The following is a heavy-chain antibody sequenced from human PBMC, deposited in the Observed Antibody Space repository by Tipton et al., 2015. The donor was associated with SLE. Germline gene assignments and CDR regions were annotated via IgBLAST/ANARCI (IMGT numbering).Heavy chain of an antibody. Sequence: GLVKPSQTLSLTCAISGDSVSSNSAAWNWIRQSPSRGLEWLGRTYYMSKWYNDYAVSVKSRIIINPDTSKNQFSLQLTSVTPEDTAVYYCARGWDYGSGSYYNPLHDYWGQGTLVTVSS. V-gene: IGHV6-1*01. CDR3: ARGWDYGSGSYYNPLHDY. D-gene: IGHD3-10*01. CDR1: GDSVSSNSAA. J-gene: IGHJ4*02. CDR2: TYYMSKWYN.